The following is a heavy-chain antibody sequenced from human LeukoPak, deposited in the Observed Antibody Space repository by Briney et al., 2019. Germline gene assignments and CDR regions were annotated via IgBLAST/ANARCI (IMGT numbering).Heavy chain of an antibody. V-gene: IGHV3-48*04. D-gene: IGHD2-15*01. CDR3: ARLQDSWGSCYSCRPWAFDI. J-gene: IGHJ3*02. CDR1: GFTFSSYS. Sequence: GGSLRLSCAASGFTFSSYSMNWVRQAPGKGLEWVSYISSSRSTIYYADSVKGRFTISRDNAKNSLYLQMNSLRAEDTAVYYCARLQDSWGSCYSCRPWAFDIWGQGTMVTVSS. CDR2: ISSSRSTI.